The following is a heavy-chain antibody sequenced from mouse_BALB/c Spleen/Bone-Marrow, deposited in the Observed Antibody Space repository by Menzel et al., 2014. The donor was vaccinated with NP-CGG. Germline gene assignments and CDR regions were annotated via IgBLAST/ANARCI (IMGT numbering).Heavy chain of an antibody. V-gene: IGHV1-20*02. Sequence: EVQLQQSGPELVKPGASVKISCKASGYSFTGYFMNWVMQGHGKSLEWIGRINPYNGDTFYNQKFKGKATLTVDKSSSTAHMELRSLASEDSAVYYCARSDYYGTYAMDYWGQGTSVTVSS. J-gene: IGHJ4*01. CDR2: INPYNGDT. CDR3: ARSDYYGTYAMDY. D-gene: IGHD1-1*01. CDR1: GYSFTGYF.